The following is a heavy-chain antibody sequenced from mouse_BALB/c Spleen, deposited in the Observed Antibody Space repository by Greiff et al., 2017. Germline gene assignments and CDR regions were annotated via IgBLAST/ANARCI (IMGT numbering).Heavy chain of an antibody. CDR3: PYGSYAMDY. V-gene: IGHV1-7*01. D-gene: IGHD1-1*01. CDR2: INPSTGYT. J-gene: IGHJ4*01. Sequence: QVQLKESGAELAKPGASEKMSCKASGYTFTSYWMHWVKQRPGQGLEWIGYINPSTGYTEYNQKFKDKATLTADKSSSTAYMQLSSLTSEDSAVYYCPYGSYAMDYWGQGTSVTVSS. CDR1: GYTFTSYW.